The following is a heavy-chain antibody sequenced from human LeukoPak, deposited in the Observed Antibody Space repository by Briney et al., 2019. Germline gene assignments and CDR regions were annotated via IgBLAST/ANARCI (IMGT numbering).Heavy chain of an antibody. D-gene: IGHD3-16*01. CDR3: ATGRNYGILGRNEY. CDR2: ISNDGSIK. Sequence: GGSLRLSCVASGFTFDDYGMSWVRQAPGKGLEWVAVISNDGSIKYYADSVKGRFTISRDNSKNTLYLHMSSLRAEDSAMYYCATGRNYGILGRNEYWGQGTLVTVSS. CDR1: GFTFDDYG. V-gene: IGHV3-30*03. J-gene: IGHJ4*02.